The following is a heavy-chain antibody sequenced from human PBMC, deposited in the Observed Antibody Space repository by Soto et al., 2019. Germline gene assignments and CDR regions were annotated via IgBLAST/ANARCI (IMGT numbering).Heavy chain of an antibody. J-gene: IGHJ3*02. CDR2: VSSSGDT. CDR3: ARHLGLWSGSDAFDT. D-gene: IGHD3-3*01. Sequence: QVQLQESGPGLVKPSETLSLTCTVSGGSINGYYWSWIRQPPGRGLEWIAYVSSSGDTNYNPSLKSRVTISLDTSKTQISLKVTSGTAADTAVYYCARHLGLWSGSDAFDTWGQGTVVTVSS. V-gene: IGHV4-59*08. CDR1: GGSINGYY.